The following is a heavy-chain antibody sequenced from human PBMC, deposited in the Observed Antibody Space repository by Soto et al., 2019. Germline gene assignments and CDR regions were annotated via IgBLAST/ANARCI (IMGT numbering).Heavy chain of an antibody. D-gene: IGHD3-10*01. CDR2: ISYDGSNK. CDR3: AREGVRGVIIFLYYYGMDV. V-gene: IGHV3-30-3*01. Sequence: GGSLRLSCAASGFTFSSYAMHWVRQAPGKGLEWVAVISYDGSNKYYADSVKGRFTISRDNSKNTLYLQMNSLRAEDTAVYYCAREGVRGVIIFLYYYGMDVWGQGTTVTVSS. CDR1: GFTFSSYA. J-gene: IGHJ6*02.